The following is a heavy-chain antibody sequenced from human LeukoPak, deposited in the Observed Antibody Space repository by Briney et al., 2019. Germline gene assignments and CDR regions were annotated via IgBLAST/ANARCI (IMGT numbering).Heavy chain of an antibody. CDR3: ARAGWIITGGIDY. J-gene: IGHJ4*02. CDR1: GFSISRSYY. V-gene: IGHV4-38-2*01. D-gene: IGHD2-2*03. Sequence: SETLSLTCGVSGFSISRSYYWAWIRQPPGKGLEWIGTIYHIGSTYYSPSLGSRVTMSVDTSKNEFSLNLKSVTAADTAVYYCARAGWIITGGIDYWGQGALVTVSS. CDR2: IYHIGST.